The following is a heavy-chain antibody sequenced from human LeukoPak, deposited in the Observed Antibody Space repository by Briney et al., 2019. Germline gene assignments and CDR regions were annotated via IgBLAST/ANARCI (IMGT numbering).Heavy chain of an antibody. J-gene: IGHJ4*02. Sequence: GGSLRLSCAASGFTFSTYSMNWVRQAPGKGLEWVSYISSSSSTIYYADSVKGRSTISRDNAKNSLYLQMNSLRAEDTAVYYCARGSTYYDSSGQVPFDYWGQGTLVTVSS. D-gene: IGHD3-22*01. CDR2: ISSSSSTI. CDR3: ARGSTYYDSSGQVPFDY. CDR1: GFTFSTYS. V-gene: IGHV3-48*01.